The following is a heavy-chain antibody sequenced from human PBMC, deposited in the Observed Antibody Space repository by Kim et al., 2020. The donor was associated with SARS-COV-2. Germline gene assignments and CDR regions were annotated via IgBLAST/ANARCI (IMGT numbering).Heavy chain of an antibody. D-gene: IGHD2-21*02. CDR3: ARELVVVTDHGGYFDY. J-gene: IGHJ4*02. Sequence: KFTGRVAITADESTSTAYMELSSLRSEDTAVYYCARELVVVTDHGGYFDYWGQGTLVTVSS. V-gene: IGHV1-69*01.